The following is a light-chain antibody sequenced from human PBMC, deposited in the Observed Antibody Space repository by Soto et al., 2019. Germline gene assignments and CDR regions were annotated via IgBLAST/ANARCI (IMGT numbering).Light chain of an antibody. CDR2: GAS. CDR1: QSVSSF. CDR3: QHYSVWPPT. Sequence: EIVLTQSPATLSVSPGERATLSCRASQSVSSFLAWYQRRPGQAPRLLIYGASTRAPGVPARFSGSGSGTDFTLTISSLQSEDFAVYYCQHYSVWPPTFGRGTKVDIK. J-gene: IGKJ1*01. V-gene: IGKV3-15*01.